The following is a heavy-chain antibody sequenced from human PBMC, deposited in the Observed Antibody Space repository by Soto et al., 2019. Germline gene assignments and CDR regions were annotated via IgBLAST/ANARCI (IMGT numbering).Heavy chain of an antibody. J-gene: IGHJ4*02. CDR1: GGSISSGGYY. D-gene: IGHD2-2*01. Sequence: QVQLQESGPGLVKPSQTLSLTCTVSGGSISSGGYYWSWIRQHPGKGLEWIGYIYYSGSTYYDPSIQSRLTISVDTSKNQFSLKLSSATAADTAVYYCARSSTSANYFDSWGQGTLVTVSS. CDR2: IYYSGST. V-gene: IGHV4-31*03. CDR3: ARSSTSANYFDS.